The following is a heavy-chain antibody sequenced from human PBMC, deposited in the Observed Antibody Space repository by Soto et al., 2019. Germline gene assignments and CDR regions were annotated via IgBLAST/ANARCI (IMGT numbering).Heavy chain of an antibody. CDR3: TRDASRDSSARGWFDP. CDR2: ISSNSAYI. V-gene: IGHV3-21*01. CDR1: GFTFRSFT. D-gene: IGHD6-13*01. Sequence: GGSLRLYCAASGFTFRSFTMNWVRQAPGKGLEWVSTISSNSAYIYYTDALRGRFTISRDNAKNPLHLQMNSLRAEDTAVYYCTRDASRDSSARGWFDPWGPGTLVTVSS. J-gene: IGHJ5*02.